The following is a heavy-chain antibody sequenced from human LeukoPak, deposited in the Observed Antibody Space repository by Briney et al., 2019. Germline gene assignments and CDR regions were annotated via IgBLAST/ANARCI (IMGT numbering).Heavy chain of an antibody. CDR3: ARGGGGLVY. J-gene: IGHJ4*02. Sequence: GASVKVFCKASGYTFTNYYMHWVRQAPGQGLEWMGWIIPNSGGTNYAQKFQDRVTMTRDTSISTVHMELNRLTSDDTAVYYCARGGGGLVYWGPGTQVTVSS. D-gene: IGHD2-15*01. CDR2: IIPNSGGT. V-gene: IGHV1-2*02. CDR1: GYTFTNYY.